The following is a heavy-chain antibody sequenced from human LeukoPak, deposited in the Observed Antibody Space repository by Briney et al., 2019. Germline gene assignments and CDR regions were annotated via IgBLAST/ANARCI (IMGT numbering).Heavy chain of an antibody. V-gene: IGHV3-53*01. J-gene: IGHJ6*03. D-gene: IGHD2-8*01. CDR3: ARAQTDCTNGVCYLTDYYYMDV. CDR1: GFTVSSNY. Sequence: GGSLRLSCAASGFTVSSNYMNWVRQAPGKGLEWVSVIYSGGSTYHADSVKGRFTISRDNSKNTLYLQMNSLRAEDTAVYYCARAQTDCTNGVCYLTDYYYMDVWGKGTTVTVSS. CDR2: IYSGGST.